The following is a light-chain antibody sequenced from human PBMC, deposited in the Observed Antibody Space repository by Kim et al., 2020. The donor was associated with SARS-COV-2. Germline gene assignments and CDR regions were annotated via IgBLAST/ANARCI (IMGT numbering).Light chain of an antibody. V-gene: IGLV1-51*01. CDR2: DNN. CDR1: SSNIGKGF. CDR3: GAWDSSLRLFV. J-gene: IGLJ1*01. Sequence: GQRVTISCSGSSSNIGKGFVSWYQQLPGTAPKVLIYDNNKRPSGIPDRFSGSRSGTSATLGITGLQTGDEADYYCGAWDSSLRLFVFGTGTKVTVL.